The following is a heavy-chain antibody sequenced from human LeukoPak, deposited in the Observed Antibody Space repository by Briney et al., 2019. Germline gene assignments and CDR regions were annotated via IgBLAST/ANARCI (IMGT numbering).Heavy chain of an antibody. CDR3: AREGGGYCSSTSCPSDY. CDR1: GGTFSSYD. J-gene: IGHJ4*02. CDR2: IIPIFGTA. V-gene: IGHV1-69*13. D-gene: IGHD2-2*01. Sequence: GASVKVSCKASGGTFSSYDISWVRQAPGQGLEWMGGIIPIFGTANYAQKFQGRVTITADESTSTAYMELSSLRSEDTAVYYCAREGGGYCSSTSCPSDYWGQGTLVTVSS.